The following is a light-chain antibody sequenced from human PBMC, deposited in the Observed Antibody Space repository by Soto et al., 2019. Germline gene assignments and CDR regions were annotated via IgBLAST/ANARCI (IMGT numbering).Light chain of an antibody. CDR3: QQRSNWQ. J-gene: IGKJ2*01. CDR2: DAS. Sequence: EIVLTQSPATLSLSPGERATLSCRASQSVNSYLAWYQQKPGQAPRLLIYDASSRATGIPARFSGSGSGTDFTLTISNLEPEDFAVYYCQQRSNWQFGQGTNLDIK. V-gene: IGKV3-11*01. CDR1: QSVNSY.